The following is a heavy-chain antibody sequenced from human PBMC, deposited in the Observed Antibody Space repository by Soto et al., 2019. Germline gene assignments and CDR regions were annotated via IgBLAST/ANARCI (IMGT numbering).Heavy chain of an antibody. CDR2: IYYSGST. V-gene: IGHV4-31*03. J-gene: IGHJ4*02. Sequence: SETLSLTCTVSGGSISSGGYYWSWIRQHPGKGLEWIGYIYYSGSTYYNPSLKSRVTISVDTSKNQFSLKLSSVTAADTAVYYCARTDILTGYMFDYWGQGTLVTV. CDR3: ARTDILTGYMFDY. D-gene: IGHD3-9*01. CDR1: GGSISSGGYY.